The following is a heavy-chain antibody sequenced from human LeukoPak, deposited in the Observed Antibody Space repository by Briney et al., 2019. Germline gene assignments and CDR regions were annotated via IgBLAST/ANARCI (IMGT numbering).Heavy chain of an antibody. V-gene: IGHV3-23*01. J-gene: IGHJ4*02. Sequence: GGSLRLSCAASGFTFSSYAMSWVRQAPGKGLEWVSAISGSGGSTYYADSVKGRFTISRDNSKNTLYLQMNSLRAEDTAVYYCAKDIVVVPAASGSSQLIDYWGQGTLVTVSS. CDR2: ISGSGGST. CDR1: GFTFSSYA. CDR3: AKDIVVVPAASGSSQLIDY. D-gene: IGHD2-2*01.